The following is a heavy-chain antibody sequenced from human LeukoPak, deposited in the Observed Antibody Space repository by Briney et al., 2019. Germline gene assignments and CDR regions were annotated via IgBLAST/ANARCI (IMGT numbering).Heavy chain of an antibody. CDR3: ARGLTIAAAEVFDY. CDR2: IWYDGSYK. CDR1: GFTFSSFG. Sequence: GRSLRLSCAASGFTFSSFGVHWVRQPPGKGLEWVAVIWYDGSYKYYADSVKGRFTISRDNSKNTLFLQMNSLRAEDTAVYYCARGLTIAAAEVFDYWGQGTLVTVSS. V-gene: IGHV3-33*01. D-gene: IGHD6-13*01. J-gene: IGHJ4*02.